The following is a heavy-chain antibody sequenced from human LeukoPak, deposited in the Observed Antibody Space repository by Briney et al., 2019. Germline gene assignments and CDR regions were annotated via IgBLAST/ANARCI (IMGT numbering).Heavy chain of an antibody. CDR1: GFTFSSYA. V-gene: IGHV3-23*01. CDR2: ISGSGGST. Sequence: GSLRLSCAASGFTFSSYAMSWVRQAPGKGLEWVSAISGSGGSTYYADSVKGRFTISRDNSKNTLYLQMNSLRVEDTALYYCATSSGWYPKYFDYWGQGTLVTVSS. CDR3: ATSSGWYPKYFDY. D-gene: IGHD6-19*01. J-gene: IGHJ4*02.